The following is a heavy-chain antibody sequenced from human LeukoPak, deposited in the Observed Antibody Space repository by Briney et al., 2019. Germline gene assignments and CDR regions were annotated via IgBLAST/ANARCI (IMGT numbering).Heavy chain of an antibody. Sequence: GGSLRLSCTASGFTFSDNAMIWVRQAPGKGLEWVGFIRSKAYGGTTEYAASVKGRFTISRDDSKSIAYLQMNSLRAEDTAVYYSARAVSVSSYYFDYWGQGTLVTVSS. CDR3: ARAVSVSSYYFDY. CDR2: IRSKAYGGTT. D-gene: IGHD5/OR15-5a*01. J-gene: IGHJ4*02. V-gene: IGHV3-49*04. CDR1: GFTFSDNA.